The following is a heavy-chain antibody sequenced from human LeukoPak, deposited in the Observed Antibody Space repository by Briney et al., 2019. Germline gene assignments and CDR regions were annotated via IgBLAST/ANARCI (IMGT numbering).Heavy chain of an antibody. CDR2: IYSGGST. D-gene: IGHD6-13*01. CDR3: ARDAAGRAFDI. CDR1: GFTFSSYA. J-gene: IGHJ3*02. V-gene: IGHV3-66*01. Sequence: GGSLRLSCAASGFTFSSYAMSWVRQAPGKGLDWVSVIYSGGSTYYADSVKGRFTISRDTSKNTLYLQMNSLRAEDTAVYYCARDAAGRAFDIWGQGTMVTVSS.